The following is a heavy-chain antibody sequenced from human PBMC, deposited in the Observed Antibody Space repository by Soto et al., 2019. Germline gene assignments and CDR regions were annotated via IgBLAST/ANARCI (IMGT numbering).Heavy chain of an antibody. V-gene: IGHV1-46*01. Sequence: ASVKVSCKASGYTFTSYYIHWVRQAPGQGLEWMGIINPSGGSTSYAQKFQGRVTMTRDTSTSTVYMELSSLRSEDTAVYYCARVYCSGGSCLLRGGRYYYYYGMDVWGQGTTVTVSS. CDR2: INPSGGST. CDR3: ARVYCSGGSCLLRGGRYYYYYGMDV. D-gene: IGHD2-15*01. J-gene: IGHJ6*02. CDR1: GYTFTSYY.